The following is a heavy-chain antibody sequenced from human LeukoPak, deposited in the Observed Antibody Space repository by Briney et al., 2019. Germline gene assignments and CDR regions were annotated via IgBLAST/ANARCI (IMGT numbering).Heavy chain of an antibody. D-gene: IGHD2-2*01. V-gene: IGHV4-34*01. J-gene: IGHJ3*02. CDR2: INDRGKT. Sequence: SETLSLTCAVYGGSLSNYYWSWIRQPPGKGLEWIGEINDRGKTIYNPSLKSRVTISIDTSKNQFSLKLTSGIAADTTMYYCARPVYCSSTTCTGPFHIWGQGTMVTVSS. CDR1: GGSLSNYY. CDR3: ARPVYCSSTTCTGPFHI.